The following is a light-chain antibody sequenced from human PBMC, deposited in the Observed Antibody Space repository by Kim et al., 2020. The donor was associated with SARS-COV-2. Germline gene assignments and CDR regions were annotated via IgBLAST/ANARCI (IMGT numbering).Light chain of an antibody. CDR2: AAS. CDR3: QQSYSNPPEYT. CDR1: QYINNY. Sequence: IQMTQSPSSLSASVGDRVTITCRASQYINNYLNWYQQRPGKAPKVLIYAASILQSGVPPRFSGSGSGTDFTLTISSLQPEDFATYYCQQSYSNPPEYTFGQGTKLEI. V-gene: IGKV1-39*01. J-gene: IGKJ2*01.